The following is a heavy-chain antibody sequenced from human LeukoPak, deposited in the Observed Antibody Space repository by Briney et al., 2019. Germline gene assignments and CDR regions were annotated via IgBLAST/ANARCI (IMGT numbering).Heavy chain of an antibody. V-gene: IGHV1-46*01. CDR1: GYTFTSYY. CDR2: INPSGGST. D-gene: IGHD3-22*01. CDR3: ARATYPYYYDSSGTGHDY. Sequence: ASVKVSCKASGYTFTSYYMHWVRQAPGQGLEWMGIINPSGGSTSYAQKFQGRVTMTRDTSTSTVYMELSSLRSEDTAVYYCARATYPYYYDSSGTGHDYWGQGTLVTVSS. J-gene: IGHJ4*02.